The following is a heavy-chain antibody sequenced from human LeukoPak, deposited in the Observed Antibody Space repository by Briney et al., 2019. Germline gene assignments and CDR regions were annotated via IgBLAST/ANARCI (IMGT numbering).Heavy chain of an antibody. CDR2: IYYSGST. Sequence: SETLSPTCTVSGGSISSSSYYWGWIRQPPGKGLEWIGSIYYSGSTYYNPSLKSRVTISVDTSKNQFSLKLSSVSAADTAVYYCASLSTLAAAGTVYWGQGILVTVSS. V-gene: IGHV4-39*01. CDR1: GGSISSSSYY. J-gene: IGHJ4*02. D-gene: IGHD6-13*01. CDR3: ASLSTLAAAGTVY.